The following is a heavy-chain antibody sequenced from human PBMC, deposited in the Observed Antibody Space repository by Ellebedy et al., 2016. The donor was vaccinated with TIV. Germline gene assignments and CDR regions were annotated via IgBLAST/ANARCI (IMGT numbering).Heavy chain of an antibody. J-gene: IGHJ6*02. CDR3: AREGSGSYYGMDV. V-gene: IGHV1-46*04. CDR2: INPSGGST. Sequence: AASVKVSCKASGYTFTSYYMLWVRQAPGQGLEWMGIINPSGGSTSYAQKLQGRVTMTRDTSTSTVYMELSSLRSEDTAVYYCAREGSGSYYGMDVWGQGTTVTVSS. D-gene: IGHD3-10*01. CDR1: GYTFTSYY.